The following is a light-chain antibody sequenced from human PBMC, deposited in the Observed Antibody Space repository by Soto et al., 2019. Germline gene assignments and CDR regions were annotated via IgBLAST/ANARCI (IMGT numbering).Light chain of an antibody. Sequence: DIQMTQSPSSLSASVGDTVTITCRAGQTIDTHVNWYQQKPGKAPQVLIYGASTLQSGVPSRFSGSGSGTGFTLTISSLQLEDFATYYCQQSYINPKTFGQGTKVEI. CDR1: QTIDTH. CDR3: QQSYINPKT. J-gene: IGKJ1*01. CDR2: GAS. V-gene: IGKV1-39*01.